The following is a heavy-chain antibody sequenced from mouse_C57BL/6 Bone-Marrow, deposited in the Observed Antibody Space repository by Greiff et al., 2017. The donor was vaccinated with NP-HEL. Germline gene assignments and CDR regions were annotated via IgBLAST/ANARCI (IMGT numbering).Heavy chain of an antibody. CDR1: GYTFTSYG. D-gene: IGHD1-1*01. V-gene: IGHV1-81*01. CDR2: IYPRSGNT. Sequence: QVQLQQSGAELARPGASVKLSCKASGYTFTSYGISWVKQRTGQGLEWIGAIYPRSGNTYYNEKFKGKATLTADKSSSTAYMELRSLTSEDSAVYFCARLGYYGSSYVYFDVWGTGTTVTVSS. CDR3: ARLGYYGSSYVYFDV. J-gene: IGHJ1*03.